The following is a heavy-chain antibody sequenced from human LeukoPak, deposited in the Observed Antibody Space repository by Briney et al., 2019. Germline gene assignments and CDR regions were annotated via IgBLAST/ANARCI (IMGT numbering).Heavy chain of an antibody. V-gene: IGHV1-8*01. CDR1: GYTFTSYD. Sequence: GASVKVSCKASGYTFTSYDINWVRQATGQGLEWMGWMNPNSGNTGYAQKFQGRVTMTRYTSTSTAYMELSSLRSEDTAVYYCAREGYYDSSGYSDYWGQGTLVTVSS. J-gene: IGHJ4*02. D-gene: IGHD3-22*01. CDR3: AREGYYDSSGYSDY. CDR2: MNPNSGNT.